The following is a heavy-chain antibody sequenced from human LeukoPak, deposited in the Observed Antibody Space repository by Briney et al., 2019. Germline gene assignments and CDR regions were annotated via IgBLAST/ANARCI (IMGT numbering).Heavy chain of an antibody. D-gene: IGHD2-8*01. J-gene: IGHJ6*02. CDR3: AKWAAV. CDR1: GLTFSSYW. V-gene: IGHV3-7*01. CDR2: IKEDGSKN. Sequence: GGSLRLSCAASGLTFSSYWMSWVRQAPGKGLEWVANIKEDGSKNYYVDTVKGRFTISRDNAKNSLFLQMYSLRPEDTAVYYCAKWAAVWGQGTTVTVSS.